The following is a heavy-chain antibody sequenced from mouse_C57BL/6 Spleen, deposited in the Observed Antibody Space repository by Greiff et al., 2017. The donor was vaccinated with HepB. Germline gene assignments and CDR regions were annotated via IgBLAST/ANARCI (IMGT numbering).Heavy chain of an antibody. J-gene: IGHJ1*03. CDR3: ARDGDWYFDV. CDR1: GFTFSDYG. V-gene: IGHV5-17*01. CDR2: ISSGSSTI. Sequence: EVHLVESGGGLVKPGGSLKLSCAASGFTFSDYGMHWVRQAPEKGLEWVAYISSGSSTIYYADTVKGRFTISRDNAKNTLFLQMTSLRSEDTAMYYCARDGDWYFDVWGIGTTVTVSS.